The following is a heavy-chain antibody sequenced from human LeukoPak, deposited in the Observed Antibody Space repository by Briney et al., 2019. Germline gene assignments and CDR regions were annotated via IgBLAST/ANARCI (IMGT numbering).Heavy chain of an antibody. CDR3: AGAAMVYYYYYMDV. D-gene: IGHD5-18*01. J-gene: IGHJ6*03. CDR2: ISYDGSNK. V-gene: IGHV3-30-3*01. Sequence: GRSLRLSCAASGFTFSSYAMHWVRQAPGKGLEWVAVISYDGSNKYYADSVKGRFTISRDNSKNTLYLQMNSLRAEDTAVYYCAGAAMVYYYYYMDVWGKGTTVTVSS. CDR1: GFTFSSYA.